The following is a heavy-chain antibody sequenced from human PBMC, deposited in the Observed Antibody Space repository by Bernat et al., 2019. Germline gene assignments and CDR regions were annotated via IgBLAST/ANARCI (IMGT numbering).Heavy chain of an antibody. CDR3: ARVWNQAEVYWFDP. D-gene: IGHD1-1*01. CDR2: IYSGGST. Sequence: EVQLVETGGGLIQPGGSLRLSCAASGFTVSSNYMSWVRQAPGKGLEWVSVIYSGGSTYYADSVKGRFTISRDNSKNTLYLQMNSLRAEDTAVYYCARVWNQAEVYWFDPWGQGTLVTVSS. V-gene: IGHV3-53*02. CDR1: GFTVSSNY. J-gene: IGHJ5*02.